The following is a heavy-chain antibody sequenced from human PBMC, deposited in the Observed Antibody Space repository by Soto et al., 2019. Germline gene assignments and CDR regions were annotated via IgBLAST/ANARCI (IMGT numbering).Heavy chain of an antibody. V-gene: IGHV3-33*01. Sequence: GGSLRLSCAASGFTFSSYGMHWVRQAPGKGLEWVAVIWYDGSNKYYAGSVKGRFTISRDNSKNTLYLQMNSLRAEDTAVYYCARDLEDIVLVPAAIFDYWGQGTLVTVSS. CDR2: IWYDGSNK. J-gene: IGHJ4*02. CDR3: ARDLEDIVLVPAAIFDY. CDR1: GFTFSSYG. D-gene: IGHD2-2*01.